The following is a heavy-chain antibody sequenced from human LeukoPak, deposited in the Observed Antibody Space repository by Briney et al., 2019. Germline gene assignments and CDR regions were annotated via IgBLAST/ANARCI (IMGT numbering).Heavy chain of an antibody. CDR1: GFTFSNSD. V-gene: IGHV3-23*01. CDR3: AKVTSGP. Sequence: GGSVRLSCAASGFTFSNSDMTWVRQAPGKGLGSVSAISSSDDSTYYADSVKGRFTISRDNSKNTLYLQMNSLRAEDTAIYYCAKVTSGPWGQGTLVTVSS. D-gene: IGHD3-3*01. J-gene: IGHJ5*02. CDR2: ISSSDDST.